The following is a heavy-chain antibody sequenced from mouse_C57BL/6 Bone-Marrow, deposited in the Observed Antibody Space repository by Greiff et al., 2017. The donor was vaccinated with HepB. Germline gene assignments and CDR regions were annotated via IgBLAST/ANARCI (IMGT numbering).Heavy chain of an antibody. J-gene: IGHJ3*01. Sequence: QVQLQQSGPGLVQPSQSLSITCTVSGFSLTSYGVHWVRQSPGKGLEWLGVICSGGSTDYNAAFISRLSISKDNSKSQVFFKMNSLQADDTAIYYCARNDDYDVGFAYWGQGTLVTVSA. D-gene: IGHD2-4*01. CDR2: ICSGGST. CDR3: ARNDDYDVGFAY. V-gene: IGHV2-2*01. CDR1: GFSLTSYG.